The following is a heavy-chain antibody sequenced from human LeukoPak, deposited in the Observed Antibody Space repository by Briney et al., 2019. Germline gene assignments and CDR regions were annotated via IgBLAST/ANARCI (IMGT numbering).Heavy chain of an antibody. CDR1: GFTVSSNY. J-gene: IGHJ4*02. V-gene: IGHV3-53*05. D-gene: IGHD3-22*01. CDR2: IYSGGST. Sequence: GGSLRLSCAASGFTVSSNYMSWVRQAPGKGLEWVSVIYSGGSTYYADSVKGRFTISRDNSKSTLYIQMNSLRAEDTAVYYCAKDSTHYRVWDDYDSTGLTYWGQGTLVTVSS. CDR3: AKDSTHYRVWDDYDSTGLTY.